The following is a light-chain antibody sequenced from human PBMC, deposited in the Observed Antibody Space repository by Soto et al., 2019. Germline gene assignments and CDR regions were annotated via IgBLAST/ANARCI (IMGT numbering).Light chain of an antibody. CDR3: AAWDDSLSGPDVV. CDR1: SSNIGSNY. J-gene: IGLJ2*01. CDR2: RNN. V-gene: IGLV1-47*01. Sequence: QSVLTQPPSASGTPGQRVTISCSGSSSNIGSNYVYWYQQLPGTAHKLLIYRNNQRPSGVPDRFSGSKSGTSASLAISGRRSEDEADYYCAAWDDSLSGPDVVFGGGTKLTVL.